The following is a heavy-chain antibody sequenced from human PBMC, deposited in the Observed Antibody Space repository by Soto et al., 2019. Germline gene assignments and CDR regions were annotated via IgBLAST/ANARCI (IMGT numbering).Heavy chain of an antibody. V-gene: IGHV1-46*01. Sequence: ASVKVSCKPSGYSFSNFYVHWVRQAPGQGLEWMGIIDPSSGTTSYTQKFQERVTMTRDTSMSTVYMELSRLRSEDTAVYYCARGAAVVPNGLIAGMDVWGLGTTVTVS. CDR3: ARGAAVVPNGLIAGMDV. CDR1: GYSFSNFY. D-gene: IGHD2-15*01. J-gene: IGHJ6*02. CDR2: IDPSSGTT.